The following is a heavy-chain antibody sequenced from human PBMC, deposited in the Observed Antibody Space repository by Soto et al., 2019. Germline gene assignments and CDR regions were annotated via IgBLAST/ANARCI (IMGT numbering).Heavy chain of an antibody. CDR1: GGSISSYY. J-gene: IGHJ4*02. Sequence: SETLSLTCTVSGGSISSYYWSWIRQPPGKGLEWIGYIYYSGSTNYNPSLKSRVTISVDTSKNQFSLKLSSVTAADTAVYYCAILEEAVDSPPFDYWGQGTLVTVSS. D-gene: IGHD6-19*01. V-gene: IGHV4-59*08. CDR3: AILEEAVDSPPFDY. CDR2: IYYSGST.